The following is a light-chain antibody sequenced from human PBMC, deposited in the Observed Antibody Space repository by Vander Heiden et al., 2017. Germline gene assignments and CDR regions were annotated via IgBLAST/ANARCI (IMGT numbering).Light chain of an antibody. J-gene: IGLJ2*01. V-gene: IGLV2-14*03. CDR2: DAT. CDR3: SSYTTRGILI. CDR1: SNDVGGYNY. Sequence: QSALTKPASVSGSPGQSITISCSGTSNDVGGYNYVSWYQQHPDKVPRLMMYDATTRPSGVSNRFSGSKSGNTASLTISGLQAEDEADYYCSSYTTRGILIFGGGTKLTVL.